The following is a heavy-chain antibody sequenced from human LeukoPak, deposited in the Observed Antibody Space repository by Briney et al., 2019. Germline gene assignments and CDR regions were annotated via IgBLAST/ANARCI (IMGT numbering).Heavy chain of an antibody. CDR2: ISAYNGNT. Sequence: ASVKVSCKASGYTFTSYGISWVRQAPGQGLEWMGWISAYNGNTNYARKLQGRVTMTTDTSTSTAYMELRSLRSDDTAVYYCARDLSRQSSGYFFNWGQGTLVTVSS. V-gene: IGHV1-18*01. D-gene: IGHD3-22*01. CDR1: GYTFTSYG. CDR3: ARDLSRQSSGYFFN. J-gene: IGHJ4*02.